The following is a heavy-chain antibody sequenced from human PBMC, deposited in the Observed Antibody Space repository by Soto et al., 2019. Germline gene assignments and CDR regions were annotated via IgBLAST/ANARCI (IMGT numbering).Heavy chain of an antibody. CDR2: ISYDGSNK. J-gene: IGHJ3*02. CDR1: GFTFSSYA. D-gene: IGHD3-10*01. CDR3: ASGVLRGNAFDI. V-gene: IGHV3-30*04. Sequence: GGSLRLSCAASGFTFSSYAMHWVHQAPGKGLEWVAVISYDGSNKYYADSVKGRFTISRDNSKNTLYLQMNSLRAEDTAVYYCASGVLRGNAFDIWGQGTMVTVSS.